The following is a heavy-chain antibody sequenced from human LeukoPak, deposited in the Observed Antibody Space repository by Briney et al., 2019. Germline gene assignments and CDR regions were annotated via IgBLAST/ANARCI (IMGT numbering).Heavy chain of an antibody. CDR3: ARGEIAVAGSYGY. D-gene: IGHD6-19*01. J-gene: IGHJ4*02. V-gene: IGHV1-69*04. CDR1: GYTFINYD. Sequence: SVKVSCKASGYTFINYDINWVRPAPGQGLEWMGRIIPILGIANYAQKFQGRVTITADKSTSTAYMELSSLRSEDTAVYYCARGEIAVAGSYGYWGQGTLVTVSS. CDR2: IIPILGIA.